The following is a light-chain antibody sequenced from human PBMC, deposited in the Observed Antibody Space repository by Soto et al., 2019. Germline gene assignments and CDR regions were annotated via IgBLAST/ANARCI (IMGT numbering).Light chain of an antibody. CDR1: QAISSW. V-gene: IGKV1-12*01. CDR3: QQANNYPRT. J-gene: IGKJ1*01. Sequence: DLQMTQSPSSVSASVGDRVIITCRASQAISSWLAWYQQQPGKAPKLLIYAASTLQTGVPSRFSGSESGTDFTLTISSLQPEDFATYYCQQANNYPRTFGQGTKVEIK. CDR2: AAS.